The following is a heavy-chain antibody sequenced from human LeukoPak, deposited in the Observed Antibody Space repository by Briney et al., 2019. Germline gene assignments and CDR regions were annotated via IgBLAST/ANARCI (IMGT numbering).Heavy chain of an antibody. CDR1: GFTFSNYA. Sequence: GGSLRLSCAASGFTFSNYAMSWVRQAPGKGLEWVSVISGSGGDTFYADSVKGRFTISRDNSKNTLYLQMNSLRAEDTAVYYCAKGTVSVYWGQGTLVTVSS. J-gene: IGHJ4*02. CDR3: AKGTVSVY. CDR2: ISGSGGDT. D-gene: IGHD4-11*01. V-gene: IGHV3-23*01.